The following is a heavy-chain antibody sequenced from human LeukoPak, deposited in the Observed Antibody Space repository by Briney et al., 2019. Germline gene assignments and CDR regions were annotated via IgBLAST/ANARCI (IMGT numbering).Heavy chain of an antibody. V-gene: IGHV3-48*03. CDR3: ATSRGYFFRWFQH. CDR1: GFTFSNYE. J-gene: IGHJ1*01. CDR2: ITSSGSTI. Sequence: PGGSLRLSCAASGFTFSNYEMNWVRQAPRKGLEWVSYITSSGSTIYYADSVKGRFTISRDNAKSSLYLQMNSLRADDTAVYYCATSRGYFFRWFQHWGQGTLVTVSS. D-gene: IGHD3-22*01.